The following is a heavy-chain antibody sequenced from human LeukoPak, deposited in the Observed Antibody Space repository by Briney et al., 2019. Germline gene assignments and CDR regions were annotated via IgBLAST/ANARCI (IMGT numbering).Heavy chain of an antibody. Sequence: GSLRLSCAASGFTLSSYAMSWARQAPGKGLEWVSAISDTGNTYHADSVKGRFTISRDSSKNTLFLQMNRLRPEDAAVYHCAKAPVTTCRGAFCYPFDYWGLGTLVTVSS. J-gene: IGHJ4*02. V-gene: IGHV3-23*01. CDR3: AKAPVTTCRGAFCYPFDY. CDR1: GFTLSSYA. CDR2: ISDTGNT. D-gene: IGHD2-15*01.